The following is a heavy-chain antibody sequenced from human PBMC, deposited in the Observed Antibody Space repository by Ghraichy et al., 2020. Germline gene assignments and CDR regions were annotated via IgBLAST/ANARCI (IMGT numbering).Heavy chain of an antibody. CDR1: GFTFSSFG. Sequence: GGSLRLSCTASGFTFSSFGMNWVRQAPGKGLEWISYISSTNSHMFYADSVKGRFNISRDNGKNAVYLQMDSLRAEDTAVYYCASLSRVGYDPLDFWGQGTMVTVSS. D-gene: IGHD6-25*01. CDR3: ASLSRVGYDPLDF. CDR2: ISSTNSHM. J-gene: IGHJ3*01. V-gene: IGHV3-48*01.